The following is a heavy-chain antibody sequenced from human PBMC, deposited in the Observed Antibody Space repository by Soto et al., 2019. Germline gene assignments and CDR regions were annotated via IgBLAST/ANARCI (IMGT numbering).Heavy chain of an antibody. V-gene: IGHV4-39*01. CDR2: MYYSGSS. CDR1: GGSTSDKSYF. D-gene: IGHD2-21*02. CDR3: ARQRLLRLKPDFDX. J-gene: IGHJ5*02. Sequence: SETLSLTCSVSGGSTSDKSYFWGWVRQSPGKGLEWIGSMYYSGSSYYNPSLRSRVAISVDTSKNQFSLKLRSVTAADTAVYFCARQRLLRLKPDFDXWGQGTLVTSPX.